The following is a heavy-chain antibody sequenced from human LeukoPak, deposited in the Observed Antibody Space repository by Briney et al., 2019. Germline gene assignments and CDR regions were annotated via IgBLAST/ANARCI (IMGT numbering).Heavy chain of an antibody. CDR2: ISGSGGST. CDR3: ASSFWSGYGAYFDY. D-gene: IGHD3-3*01. CDR1: GFTFSSYA. J-gene: IGHJ4*02. Sequence: GGSLRLSCAASGFTFSSYAMSWVRQAPGKGLEWVSAISGSGGSTCYADSVKGRFTISRDNSKNTLYLQMNSLRAEDTAVYYCASSFWSGYGAYFDYWGQGTLVTVSS. V-gene: IGHV3-23*01.